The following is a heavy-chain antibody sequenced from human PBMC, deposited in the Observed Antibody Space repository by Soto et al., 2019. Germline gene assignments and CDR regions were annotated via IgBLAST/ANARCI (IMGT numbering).Heavy chain of an antibody. CDR3: ATSGWGYYYMDV. Sequence: LRLSCAASGFTFSSYWMSWVRQAPGKGLEWVANIKQDGSEKYYVGSVKGRFTISRDNAKNSLYLQMNSLRAEDTAVYYCATSGWGYYYMDVWGKGTTVTVSS. J-gene: IGHJ6*03. V-gene: IGHV3-7*01. CDR2: IKQDGSEK. CDR1: GFTFSSYW. D-gene: IGHD3-3*01.